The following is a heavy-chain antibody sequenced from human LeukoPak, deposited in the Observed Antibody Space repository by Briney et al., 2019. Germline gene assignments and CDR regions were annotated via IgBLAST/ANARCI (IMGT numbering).Heavy chain of an antibody. CDR1: GFTVSDNY. CDR2: ISYDGSNK. D-gene: IGHD2-2*01. V-gene: IGHV3-30*01. CDR3: ARDSDIVVVPAYYMDV. J-gene: IGHJ6*03. Sequence: GGSLRLSCAASGFTVSDNYISWVRQAPGKGLEWVAVISYDGSNKYYADSVKGRFTISRDNSKNTLYLQMNSLRAEDTAVYYCARDSDIVVVPAYYMDVWGKGTTVTVSS.